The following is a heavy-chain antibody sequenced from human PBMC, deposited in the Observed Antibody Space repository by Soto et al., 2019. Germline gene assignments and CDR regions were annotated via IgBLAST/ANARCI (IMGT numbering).Heavy chain of an antibody. V-gene: IGHV1-18*04. CDR3: ARGPSTTYYAFWSSYYYFDY. Sequence: ASVKVSCKASGYTFTSYGISWVRQAPGQGLEWMGWISAYNGNTNYAQKLQGRVTMTTDTSTSTAYMELRSLRSDDTAVYYCARGPSTTYYAFWSSYYYFDYWRQGTLVTVSS. CDR1: GYTFTSYG. J-gene: IGHJ4*02. D-gene: IGHD3-3*01. CDR2: ISAYNGNT.